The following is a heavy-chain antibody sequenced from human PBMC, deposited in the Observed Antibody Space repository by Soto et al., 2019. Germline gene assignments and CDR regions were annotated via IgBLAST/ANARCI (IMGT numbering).Heavy chain of an antibody. CDR1: GFTFSSYS. J-gene: IGHJ6*02. D-gene: IGHD6-19*01. CDR2: ISSSSSYI. CDR3: ARNPSPGGWPYCYGMDV. V-gene: IGHV3-21*01. Sequence: GGSLRLSCAASGFTFSSYSMNWVRQAPGKGLEWVSSISSSSSYIYYADSVKGRFTISRDNAKNSLYLQMNSLRAEDPAVYYCARNPSPGGWPYCYGMDVWGQGTTVTVSS.